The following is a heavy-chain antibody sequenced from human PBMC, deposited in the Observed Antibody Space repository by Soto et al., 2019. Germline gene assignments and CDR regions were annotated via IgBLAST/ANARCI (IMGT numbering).Heavy chain of an antibody. CDR1: GLIFSDYH. CDR3: AMLGGWSGGSSSMDV. D-gene: IGHD6-19*01. CDR2: IRRKANSYTT. V-gene: IGHV3-72*01. Sequence: EVQLVESGGGLVQPGGSLRLSCAASGLIFSDYHMDWVRQAPGKGLEWVGRIRRKANSYTTESAAYVKGRFTISRDDSKNTLYLQMNSLKSEDTAVYDCAMLGGWSGGSSSMDVWGQGTTVTVSS. J-gene: IGHJ6*02.